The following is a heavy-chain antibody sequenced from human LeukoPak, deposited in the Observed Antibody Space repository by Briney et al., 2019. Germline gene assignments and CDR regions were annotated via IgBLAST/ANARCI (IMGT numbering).Heavy chain of an antibody. CDR1: GGXISSGYYY. CDR2: IHHTGST. D-gene: IGHD3-22*01. V-gene: IGHV4-31*03. CDR3: ARISEFYYDRSGYFDY. Sequence: SETLSLTCSVSGGXISSGYYYWTWIRQHPGKGLEWLGYIHHTGSTYSKPSLKSRVTISVDTPKSQFSLKLRSVTAADTAVYYCARISEFYYDRSGYFDYWGQGTLVTVSS. J-gene: IGHJ4*02.